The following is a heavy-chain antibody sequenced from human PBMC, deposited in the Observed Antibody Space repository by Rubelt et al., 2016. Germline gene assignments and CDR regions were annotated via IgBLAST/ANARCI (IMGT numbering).Heavy chain of an antibody. CDR1: GFNFLSFG. V-gene: IGHV1-18*01. CDR2: ISVENGRT. D-gene: IGHD6-13*01. J-gene: IGHJ5*02. CDR3: ARAIAAARANWFDP. Sequence: QPQLEQSGAELKEPGASVKVSCKASGFNFLSFGITWLRKAPGQGLEWMGWISVENGRTDYAESFQGRVTLTTDTSTTSAYMELKNLRPDDTAVYFCARAIAAARANWFDPWGQGTLVTVSS.